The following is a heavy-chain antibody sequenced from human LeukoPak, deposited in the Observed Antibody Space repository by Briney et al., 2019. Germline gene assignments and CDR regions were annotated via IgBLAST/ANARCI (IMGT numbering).Heavy chain of an antibody. J-gene: IGHJ4*02. Sequence: PSETLSLTCTVSGGSVSTSTYSWGWIRQPPGKGLEWIGSIYYSGSTCYNSSLKSRVTISVDTSKNQFSLKLSSVTAADTAVYYCASKVTRTVDYWGQGTLVTVSS. CDR3: ASKVTRTVDY. CDR2: IYYSGST. CDR1: GGSVSTSTYS. V-gene: IGHV4-39*07. D-gene: IGHD3/OR15-3a*01.